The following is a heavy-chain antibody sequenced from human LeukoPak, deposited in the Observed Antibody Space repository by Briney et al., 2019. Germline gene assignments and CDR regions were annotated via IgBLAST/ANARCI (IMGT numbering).Heavy chain of an antibody. CDR3: AKDDRGSGWF. D-gene: IGHD6-19*01. CDR1: GFTFSSYG. Sequence: PGRSLRLSCAASGFTFSSYGMHWVRQAPGKGLEWVAVISYDGSNKYYADSVKGRFTISRDNSKNTLYLQMNSLRAEDTAVYYCAKDDRGSGWFWGQGTLVTVSS. CDR2: ISYDGSNK. V-gene: IGHV3-30*18. J-gene: IGHJ4*02.